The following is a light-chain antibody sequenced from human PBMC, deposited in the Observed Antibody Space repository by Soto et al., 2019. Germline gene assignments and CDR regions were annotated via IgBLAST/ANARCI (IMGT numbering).Light chain of an antibody. J-gene: IGKJ3*01. CDR2: GAS. Sequence: EIVLTQSPGTVSLSPGERATLSCRASQTVSSSYLAWYQQKPGQAPRLLIYGASRRATGIPDRFSGSGSGTDFTLTISRLEPEDFAVYFCQQYGDSPLTFGPGTKVDV. CDR3: QQYGDSPLT. CDR1: QTVSSSY. V-gene: IGKV3-20*01.